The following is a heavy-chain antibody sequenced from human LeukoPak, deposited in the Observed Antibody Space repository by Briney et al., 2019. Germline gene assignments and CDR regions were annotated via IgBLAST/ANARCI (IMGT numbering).Heavy chain of an antibody. D-gene: IGHD2-21*02. V-gene: IGHV3-23*01. CDR1: GFTFSSYA. J-gene: IGHJ4*02. CDR3: AKDTASHCSGDCYSSYYFDY. Sequence: GGSLRLSCAASGFTFSSYAMSWVRQAPGKGLEWVSAISGSGGSTYYADSVKGRFTISRDNSKNTLYLQMNSLRAEDTAVYYCAKDTASHCSGDCYSSYYFDYWGQGTLVTVSS. CDR2: ISGSGGST.